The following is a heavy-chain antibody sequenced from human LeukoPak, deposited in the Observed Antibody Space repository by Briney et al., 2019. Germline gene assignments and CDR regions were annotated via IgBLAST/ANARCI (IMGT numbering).Heavy chain of an antibody. CDR2: ISAYNGNT. Sequence: GASVKVSCKASGYTFTSYGISWVRQAPGQGLEWMGWISAYNGNTNYAQKLQGRVTMTTDTSTSTAYMELRSLRSDDTAVYYCARDRMYYHDSSGTQVEWFDPWGQGTLVTVSS. D-gene: IGHD3-22*01. V-gene: IGHV1-18*01. CDR3: ARDRMYYHDSSGTQVEWFDP. J-gene: IGHJ5*02. CDR1: GYTFTSYG.